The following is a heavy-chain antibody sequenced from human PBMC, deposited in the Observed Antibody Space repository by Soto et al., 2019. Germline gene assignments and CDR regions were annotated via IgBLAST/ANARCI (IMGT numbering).Heavy chain of an antibody. J-gene: IGHJ6*02. CDR3: ARGQGSSSWSYYGMDV. Sequence: SETLSLTCTVSGGSISSYYWSWIRQPAGKGLEWIGRIYTSGSTNYNPSLKSRVTMSVDTSKNQFSLKLSSVTAEDTAVYYCARGQGSSSWSYYGMDVWGQGNTVTVSS. CDR2: IYTSGST. CDR1: GGSISSYY. D-gene: IGHD6-13*01. V-gene: IGHV4-4*07.